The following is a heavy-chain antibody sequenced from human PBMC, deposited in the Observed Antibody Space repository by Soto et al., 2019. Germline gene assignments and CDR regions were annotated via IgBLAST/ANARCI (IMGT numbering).Heavy chain of an antibody. Sequence: SETLSLTCTVSGVSISSGDYYWSWIRQPPGKGLEWIGYIYYSGSTYYNPSLKSRVTISVDKSKNQFSLKLSSVTAADTAVYYCARDRVEAANYYYYGMDVWGQGTTVTVSS. D-gene: IGHD2-15*01. V-gene: IGHV4-30-4*01. CDR3: ARDRVEAANYYYYGMDV. CDR2: IYYSGST. J-gene: IGHJ6*02. CDR1: GVSISSGDYY.